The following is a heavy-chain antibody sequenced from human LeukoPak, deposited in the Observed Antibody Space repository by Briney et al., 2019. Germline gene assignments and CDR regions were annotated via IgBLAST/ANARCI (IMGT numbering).Heavy chain of an antibody. CDR2: IYYSGST. CDR3: ARERSSSGYSSGWLNYYYYYMDV. V-gene: IGHV4-61*05. J-gene: IGHJ6*03. CDR1: GGSISSSSYY. D-gene: IGHD6-19*01. Sequence: SETLSLTCTVSGGSISSSSYYWGWIRQPPGKGLEWIGYIYYSGSTNYNPSLKSRVTISVDTSKNQFSLKLSSVTAADTAVYYCARERSSSGYSSGWLNYYYYYMDVWGKGTTVTVSS.